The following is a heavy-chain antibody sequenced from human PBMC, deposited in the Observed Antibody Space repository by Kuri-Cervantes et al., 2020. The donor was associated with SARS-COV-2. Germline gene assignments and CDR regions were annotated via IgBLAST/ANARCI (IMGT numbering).Heavy chain of an antibody. V-gene: IGHV3-48*01. CDR3: AREWSRYYDSSGYYYPKADAFDI. CDR1: GFTFSSFS. Sequence: SLKISCAASGFTFSSFSMNWVRQAPGKGLEWVSYVRGGGSTIFYADSVKGRFTISGDNAKSSIYLQMNSLRAEDTAVYYCAREWSRYYDSSGYYYPKADAFDIWGQGTMVTVSS. CDR2: VRGGGSTI. J-gene: IGHJ3*02. D-gene: IGHD3-22*01.